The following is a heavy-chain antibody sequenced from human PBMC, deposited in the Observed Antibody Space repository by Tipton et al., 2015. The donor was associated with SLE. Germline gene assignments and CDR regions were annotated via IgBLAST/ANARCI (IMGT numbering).Heavy chain of an antibody. D-gene: IGHD4-11*01. CDR2: IYYSGST. CDR3: ARDRLHGWFDP. Sequence: TLSLTCTVSGGSISSGDYYWSWIRQPPGKGLEWIGYIYYSGSTYYNPSLKSRVTISVDTSKNQFSLKLRSVTAADTAVYYCARDRLHGWFDPWGQGTLVTVSS. J-gene: IGHJ5*02. CDR1: GGSISSGDYY. V-gene: IGHV4-30-4*01.